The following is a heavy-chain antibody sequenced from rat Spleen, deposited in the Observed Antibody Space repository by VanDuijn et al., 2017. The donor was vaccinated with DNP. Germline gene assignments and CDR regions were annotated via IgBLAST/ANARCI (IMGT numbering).Heavy chain of an antibody. Sequence: QVQLRESGPDLVQPSQTLSLACTVSGFSLTDYHVHWVRQSPGQGLEWMGVMWSEGDTSYNSVLKSRLSISRDTSKSQVFLKMDSLQTEDTAIYFCTRASGSLFAYWGQGTLVTVSS. CDR2: MWSEGDT. V-gene: IGHV2-32*01. CDR1: GFSLTDYH. CDR3: TRASGSLFAY. J-gene: IGHJ3*01. D-gene: IGHD1-4*01.